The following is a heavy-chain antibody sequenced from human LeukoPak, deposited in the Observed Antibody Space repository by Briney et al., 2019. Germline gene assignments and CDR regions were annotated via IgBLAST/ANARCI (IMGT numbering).Heavy chain of an antibody. V-gene: IGHV3-21*01. CDR2: ISSSSSYI. J-gene: IGHJ4*02. CDR1: GFTFSSYS. Sequence: GGSLRLSCAASGFTFSSYSMNWVRQAPGKGLEWVSSISSSSSYIYYADSVKGRFTISRDNAKNSLYLQMNSLRAEDTAVYYCARGPGISPNFDYWGQGTLVTVSS. CDR3: ARGPGISPNFDY. D-gene: IGHD2/OR15-2a*01.